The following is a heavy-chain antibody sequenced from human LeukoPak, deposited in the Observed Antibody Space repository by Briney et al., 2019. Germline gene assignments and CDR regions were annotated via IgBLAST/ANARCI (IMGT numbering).Heavy chain of an antibody. Sequence: SGGSLRLSCAASGFTFSSYSMNWVRQAPGKGLEWVSYISSSSSTIYYADSVKGRFTISRDNAKNSLYLQMNSLRAEDTAVYYCARVSRRYYYDSSGYLDYWGQGTLVTVSS. CDR3: ARVSRRYYYDSSGYLDY. D-gene: IGHD3-22*01. V-gene: IGHV3-48*01. CDR2: ISSSSSTI. J-gene: IGHJ4*02. CDR1: GFTFSSYS.